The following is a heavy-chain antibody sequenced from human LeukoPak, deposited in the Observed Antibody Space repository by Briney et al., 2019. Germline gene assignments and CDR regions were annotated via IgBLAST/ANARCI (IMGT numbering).Heavy chain of an antibody. Sequence: PGGSLRLSCAASGFTFSSYGMHWVRQAPGKGLEWVANIKQDGSEKYYVDSVKGRFTISRDNAKNSLYLQMNSLGAEDTAVYYCARVAKNRNFDYWGQGTLVTVSS. CDR3: ARVAKNRNFDY. CDR1: GFTFSSYG. D-gene: IGHD1-14*01. V-gene: IGHV3-7*01. J-gene: IGHJ4*02. CDR2: IKQDGSEK.